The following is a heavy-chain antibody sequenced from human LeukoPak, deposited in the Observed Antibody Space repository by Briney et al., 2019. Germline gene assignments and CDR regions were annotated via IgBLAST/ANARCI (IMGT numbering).Heavy chain of an antibody. V-gene: IGHV4-59*01. CDR3: AGEMATIEDAFDI. J-gene: IGHJ3*02. CDR1: GGSISSYY. Sequence: SETLSLTCTVSGGSISSYYWSWIRQPPGKGLEWIGYIYYSGSTNYNPSLKSRVTISVDTSKNQFSLKLSSVTAADTAVYYCAGEMATIEDAFDIWGQGTMVTVSS. D-gene: IGHD5-24*01. CDR2: IYYSGST.